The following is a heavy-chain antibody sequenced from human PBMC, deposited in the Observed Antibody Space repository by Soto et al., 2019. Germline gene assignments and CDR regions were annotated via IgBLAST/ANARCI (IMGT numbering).Heavy chain of an antibody. CDR3: ANGCGGTCYSRIHY. D-gene: IGHD2-15*01. CDR1: GFTFSSYA. J-gene: IGHJ4*02. Sequence: EVQLLESGGGLVQPGGSLRLSCAASGFTFSSYAMSWVRQAPGKGLEWVSGVSGSGGSTYYADSVKGHFTISRDNSKNPLYLHMKSLGAEDTAVYYCANGCGGTCYSRIHYGGQGTLVTVSS. V-gene: IGHV3-23*01. CDR2: VSGSGGST.